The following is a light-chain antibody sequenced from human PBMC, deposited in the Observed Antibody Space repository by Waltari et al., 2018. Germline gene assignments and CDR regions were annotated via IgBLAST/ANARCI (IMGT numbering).Light chain of an antibody. CDR2: AAS. V-gene: IGKV1-39*01. Sequence: DIQMTQSPSPPSASVGERVTSTCRGGQSIRSYLNWYPQKPGKAPKVLIYAASRLQSGVPSRFSGSGAGTDFTLTISSLQAEDFATYYCQQSHSIPYTFGQGTKLEIK. J-gene: IGKJ2*01. CDR3: QQSHSIPYT. CDR1: QSIRSY.